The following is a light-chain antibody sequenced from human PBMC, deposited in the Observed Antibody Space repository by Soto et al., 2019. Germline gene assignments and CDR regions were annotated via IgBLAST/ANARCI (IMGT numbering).Light chain of an antibody. J-gene: IGKJ4*01. CDR3: QQKNKRPPVT. CDR2: GAS. Sequence: EVVMTQSPATVSVSPGEGVTLSCRASQTISNDLAWYQQKPGQAPRLLIYGASTRATGVPARFSGGGSGTEFTLTISSLQSEDFAFYYCQQKNKRPPVTFGGGTKVDI. CDR1: QTISND. V-gene: IGKV3-15*01.